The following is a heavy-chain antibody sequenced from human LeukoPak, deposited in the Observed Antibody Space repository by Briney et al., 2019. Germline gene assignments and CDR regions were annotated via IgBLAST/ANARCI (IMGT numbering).Heavy chain of an antibody. CDR1: GFTFSSYD. CDR2: ISTSSSYI. Sequence: GGSLRLSCAASGFTFSSYDMNWVRQAPGKGLEWVSSISTSSSYIDYADSVQGRFTISRDNAKNTLYLQMNSLRAEDTAVYYCARTPTDEAYVDTAMVPPPFFDYWGQGTLVTVSS. CDR3: ARTPTDEAYVDTAMVPPPFFDY. V-gene: IGHV3-21*01. J-gene: IGHJ4*02. D-gene: IGHD5-18*01.